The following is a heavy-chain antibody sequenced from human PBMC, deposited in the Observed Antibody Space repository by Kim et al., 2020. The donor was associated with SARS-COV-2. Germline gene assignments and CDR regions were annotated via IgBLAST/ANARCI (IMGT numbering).Heavy chain of an antibody. V-gene: IGHV5-51*01. CDR3: ARHPPFPHWLAESYYYYGMDV. CDR2: IYPGDSDT. Sequence: GESLKISCKGSGYSFTSYWIGWVRQMPGKGLEWMGIIYPGDSDTRYSPSFQGQVTISADKSISTAYLQWSSLKASDTAMYYCARHPPFPHWLAESYYYYGMDVWGQGTTVTVSS. CDR1: GYSFTSYW. J-gene: IGHJ6*02. D-gene: IGHD3-9*01.